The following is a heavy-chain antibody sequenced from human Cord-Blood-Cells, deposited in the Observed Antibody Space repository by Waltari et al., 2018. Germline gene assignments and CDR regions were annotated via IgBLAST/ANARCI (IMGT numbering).Heavy chain of an antibody. CDR1: GGSFSSSSYY. J-gene: IGHJ4*02. CDR3: ARLAAAGTGLWDY. Sequence: QLQLQESGPGLVKPSETLSLTCPVPGGSFSSSSYYWVWIRQPPGKGLEWIGSIYYSGSTYYNPSLKSRVTISVDTSKNQFSLKLSSVTAADTAVYYCARLAAAGTGLWDYWGQGTLVTVSS. CDR2: IYYSGST. V-gene: IGHV4-39*07. D-gene: IGHD6-13*01.